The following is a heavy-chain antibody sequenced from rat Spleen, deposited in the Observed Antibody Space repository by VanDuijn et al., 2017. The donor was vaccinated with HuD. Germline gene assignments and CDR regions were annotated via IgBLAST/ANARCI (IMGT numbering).Heavy chain of an antibody. V-gene: IGHV5-20*01. J-gene: IGHJ1*01. CDR2: ISYDGDST. CDR3: TRGAYYYSSYIYDPYWYFDF. CDR1: GFTFSDYF. Sequence: EVQLVESGGGLVQPGRSLKLSCAASGFTFSDYFMAWVRQAPTKGLDWVASISYDGDSTSYRDSVKGRFTISRDNAKSSLYLQMDSLTSEDTATYDCTRGAYYYSSYIYDPYWYFDFWGPGTMVTVSS. D-gene: IGHD1-2*01.